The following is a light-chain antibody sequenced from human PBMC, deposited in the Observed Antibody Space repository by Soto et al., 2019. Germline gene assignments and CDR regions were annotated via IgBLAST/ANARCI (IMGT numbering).Light chain of an antibody. Sequence: DIQMTQSPSSLSASVGDRVTITCQASQDITNYLNWYQQKPGKAPKLLIYDASTLKTGVPSRFSGSGSGTDFTSTISSLQPEDIATYYCQHYDNLPLGVTFGGGTKVEIK. CDR1: QDITNY. CDR3: QHYDNLPLGVT. CDR2: DAS. V-gene: IGKV1-33*01. J-gene: IGKJ4*01.